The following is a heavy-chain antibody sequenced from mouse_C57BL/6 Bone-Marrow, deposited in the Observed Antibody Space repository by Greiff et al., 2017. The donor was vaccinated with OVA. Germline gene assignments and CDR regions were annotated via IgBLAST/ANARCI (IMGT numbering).Heavy chain of an antibody. CDR2: ISDGGSYT. CDR3: ARDRSYYYGSREFAY. J-gene: IGHJ3*01. CDR1: GFTFSSYA. Sequence: VQLKESGGGLVKPGGSLKLSCAASGFTFSSYAMSWVRQTPEKRLEWVATISDGGSYTYYPDNVKGRFTISRDNAKNNLYLQMSHLKSEDTAMYYCARDRSYYYGSREFAYWGQGTLVTVSA. V-gene: IGHV5-4*01. D-gene: IGHD1-1*01.